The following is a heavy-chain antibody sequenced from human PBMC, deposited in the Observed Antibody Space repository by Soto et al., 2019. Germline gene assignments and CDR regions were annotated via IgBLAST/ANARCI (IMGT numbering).Heavy chain of an antibody. CDR3: ARNMDYYYGPGSGNGHGF. V-gene: IGHV1-2*02. J-gene: IGHJ6*02. Sequence: QVQLVQSGAEVKEPGDSVRVSCEASGYTFTAYYIHWVRQDPGQGLEWMGWINPKFGDTTYAQDFQGRVSMARDMSISTVYMELSRLTYDDTAIYYCARNMDYYYGPGSGNGHGFWGQGTTVTVFS. CDR1: GYTFTAYY. CDR2: INPKFGDT. D-gene: IGHD3-10*01.